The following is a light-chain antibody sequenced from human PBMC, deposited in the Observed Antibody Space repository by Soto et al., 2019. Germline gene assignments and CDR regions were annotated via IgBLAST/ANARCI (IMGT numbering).Light chain of an antibody. CDR2: GAS. V-gene: IGKV1-39*01. Sequence: DIHMTQSPSSLSASVGDRVTITCRASQSIRSYLHWYQQKPGKAPKLLVFGASSLQSGVPSRFRGSGSGTDFTLTINSLLPEDVATYYCQQYYTALYTFGQGTKLEIK. CDR3: QQYYTALYT. CDR1: QSIRSY. J-gene: IGKJ2*01.